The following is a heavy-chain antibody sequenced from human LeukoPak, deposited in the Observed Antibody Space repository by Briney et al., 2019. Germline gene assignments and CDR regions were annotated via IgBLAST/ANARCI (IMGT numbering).Heavy chain of an antibody. V-gene: IGHV3-15*07. J-gene: IGHJ4*02. CDR3: STLASRGLSDS. Sequence: PGGSLRLSCAASGFTFTNAWMNWVRQAPGKGLEWVGRIKSKADGETIDYAAPVKGRFTFSRDDSKNMLYLQMNSLKSEDTAVYYCSTLASRGLSDSWGQGTLVTVSS. CDR1: GFTFTNAW. CDR2: IKSKADGETI. D-gene: IGHD2-15*01.